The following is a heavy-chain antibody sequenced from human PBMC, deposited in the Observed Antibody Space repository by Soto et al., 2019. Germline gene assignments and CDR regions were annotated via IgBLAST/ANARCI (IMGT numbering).Heavy chain of an antibody. Sequence: QVQLQESGPGLVKPSETLSLTCTVSGGSISSYYWSWIRQPPGKGLEWIGHIYYSGSTNYNPSLKSRVTISVDTSKNQFSLKLSSVTAADTAVYYCARSSGYSGYDLIYYYYGMDVWGQGTTVTVSS. CDR3: ARSSGYSGYDLIYYYYGMDV. D-gene: IGHD5-12*01. CDR1: GGSISSYY. CDR2: IYYSGST. V-gene: IGHV4-59*01. J-gene: IGHJ6*02.